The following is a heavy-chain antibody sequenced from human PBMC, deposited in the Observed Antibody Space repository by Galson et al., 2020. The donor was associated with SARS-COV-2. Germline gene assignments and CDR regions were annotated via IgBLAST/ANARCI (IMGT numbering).Heavy chain of an antibody. CDR3: ARGHSSAWQYFDY. D-gene: IGHD3-22*01. V-gene: IGHV1-2*02. CDR1: GYTFIDYY. J-gene: IGHJ4*02. Sequence: GESLKISCKASGYTFIDYYVHWVRQAPGQGLEWMGWSNPYNGVTNYAQKFQGRVTMTRDMSISTAYMELNRLTSDDAAVYYCARGHSSAWQYFDYWGQGSLVTVSS. CDR2: SNPYNGVT.